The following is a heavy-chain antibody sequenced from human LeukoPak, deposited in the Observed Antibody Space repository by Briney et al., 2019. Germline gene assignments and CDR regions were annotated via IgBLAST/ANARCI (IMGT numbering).Heavy chain of an antibody. CDR1: GYTFTSYD. V-gene: IGHV1-8*01. D-gene: IGHD6-25*01. J-gene: IGHJ5*02. CDR2: MNPNSANT. Sequence: ASVKVSCKASGYTFTSYDINWVRQAPGQGLEWMGWMNPNSANTGYAQKFQGRVTMTRNTSISTAYMELSSLRSEDTAVYYCARVPSGGNKFDPWGQGTLVTVSS. CDR3: ARVPSGGNKFDP.